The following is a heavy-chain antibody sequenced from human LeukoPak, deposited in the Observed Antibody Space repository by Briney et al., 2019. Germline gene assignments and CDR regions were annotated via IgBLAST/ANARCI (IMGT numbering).Heavy chain of an antibody. V-gene: IGHV1-18*01. CDR3: ARDLDDILTAYKPITYYFDY. J-gene: IGHJ4*02. D-gene: IGHD3-9*01. CDR1: GYTFTNYG. CDR2: ISAYTGNT. Sequence: WASVKVSCKASGYTFTNYGISWVRQATGQGLEWMGWISAYTGNTKYAQKFQGRVTMTADTSTRTAYMELRSLRTDDTAVYYCARDLDDILTAYKPITYYFDYWGQGTLVTVSS.